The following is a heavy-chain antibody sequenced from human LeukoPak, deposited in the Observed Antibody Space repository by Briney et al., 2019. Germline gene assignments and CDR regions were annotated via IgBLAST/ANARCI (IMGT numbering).Heavy chain of an antibody. CDR1: GFTFSSYG. CDR2: IRYDGSNK. D-gene: IGHD3-10*01. CDR3: AKDATMVRGVADFIDY. J-gene: IGHJ4*02. V-gene: IGHV3-30*02. Sequence: GGSLRLSCAASGFTFSSYGMHWVRQAPGKGLEWVAFIRYDGSNKYYAESVKGRFTISRDNSKNTLYLQMNSLRAEDTAVYYCAKDATMVRGVADFIDYWGQGTLVTVSS.